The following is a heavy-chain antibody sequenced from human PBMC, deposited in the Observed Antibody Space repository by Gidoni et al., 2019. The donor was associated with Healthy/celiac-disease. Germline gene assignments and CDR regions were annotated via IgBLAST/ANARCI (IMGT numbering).Heavy chain of an antibody. Sequence: QLQLQESGPGLVKPSETLSPTCTVSGGSISSSSYYWGWIRQPPGKGLEWIGCIYYSGSTYYNPSLKSRVTISVDTSKNQFSLKLSSVTAADTAVYYCASGGVAGTFDPWGQGTLVTVSS. J-gene: IGHJ5*02. CDR3: ASGGVAGTFDP. D-gene: IGHD6-19*01. CDR1: GGSISSSSYY. CDR2: IYYSGST. V-gene: IGHV4-39*01.